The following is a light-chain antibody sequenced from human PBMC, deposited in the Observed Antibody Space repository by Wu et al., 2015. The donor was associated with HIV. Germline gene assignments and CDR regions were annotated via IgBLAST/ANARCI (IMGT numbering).Light chain of an antibody. V-gene: IGKV3-15*01. CDR1: QSISSN. J-gene: IGKJ1*01. CDR3: QHYNEWAPRT. Sequence: EIVMTQSPATLSVSPGERATLSCRASQSISSNLAWYQQKPGQAPRLLIYGASTRATGIPARFSGSGSGTGFTLTINSLQSEDFAVYYCQHYNEWAPRTFGQGTKVEIK. CDR2: GAS.